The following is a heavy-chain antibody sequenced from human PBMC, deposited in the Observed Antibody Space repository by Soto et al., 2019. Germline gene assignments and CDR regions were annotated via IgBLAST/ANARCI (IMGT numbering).Heavy chain of an antibody. V-gene: IGHV3-33*01. D-gene: IGHD3-9*01. CDR2: IWYDGSNK. J-gene: IGHJ4*02. Sequence: GGSLRLSCAASGFTFSSYGMHWVRQAPGKGLEWVAVIWYDGSNKYYADSVKGRFTISRDNSKNTLYLQMNSLRAEDTAVYYCAREGREYDISFDYWGQGTLVTVSS. CDR1: GFTFSSYG. CDR3: AREGREYDISFDY.